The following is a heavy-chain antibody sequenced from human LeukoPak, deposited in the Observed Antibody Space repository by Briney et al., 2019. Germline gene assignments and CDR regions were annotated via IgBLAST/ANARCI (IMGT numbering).Heavy chain of an antibody. Sequence: GGSLRLSCAASGFTFSSYGMSWVRQAPGKGLEWVSAISGSGGNTYYADSVKGRFTISRDNSKNTLYLQMDSLRAEDTAVYYCAKIPQYQLLFVHFDYWGQGTLVTVSP. CDR1: GFTFSSYG. D-gene: IGHD2-2*01. CDR2: ISGSGGNT. J-gene: IGHJ4*02. V-gene: IGHV3-23*01. CDR3: AKIPQYQLLFVHFDY.